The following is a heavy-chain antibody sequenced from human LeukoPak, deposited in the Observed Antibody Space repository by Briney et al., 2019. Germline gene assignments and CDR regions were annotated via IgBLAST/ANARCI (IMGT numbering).Heavy chain of an antibody. CDR2: INPNSGGT. Sequence: ASVKVSCKASGYTFTGYYMHWVRQAPGQGLEWMGWINPNSGGTNYAQKFQGRVTMTRDTSISTAYMELSRLRSDDTAVYYCARVAPNSSSSHFDYWGQGTLVTVSS. CDR3: ARVAPNSSSSHFDY. J-gene: IGHJ4*02. D-gene: IGHD6-6*01. CDR1: GYTFTGYY. V-gene: IGHV1-2*02.